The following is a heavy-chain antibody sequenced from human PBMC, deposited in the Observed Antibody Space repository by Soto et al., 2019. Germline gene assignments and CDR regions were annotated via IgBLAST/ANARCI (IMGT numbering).Heavy chain of an antibody. D-gene: IGHD1-26*01. V-gene: IGHV4-4*02. CDR2: IYHSGST. CDR1: GGSISSSNW. Sequence: LSLTCAVSGGSISSSNWWSWVRRPPGKGLEWIGEIYHSGSTNYNPSLKSRVTISVDKSKNQFSLRLTSATAADTAVYYCARVSGSYYYGMDVWGQGTTVTVSS. CDR3: ARVSGSYYYGMDV. J-gene: IGHJ6*02.